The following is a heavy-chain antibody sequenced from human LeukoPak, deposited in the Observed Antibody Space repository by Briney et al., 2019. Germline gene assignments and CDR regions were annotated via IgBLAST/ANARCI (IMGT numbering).Heavy chain of an antibody. CDR2: ISSSGSTI. V-gene: IGHV3-11*04. CDR1: GFTFSDYY. J-gene: IGHJ4*02. Sequence: PGGSLRLSCAASGFTFSDYYMSWIRHAPGKGLEWVSYISSSGSTIYYADSVKGRFTISRDNAKNSLYLQMNSLRAEDTAVYCCAPQRGFRLLDRYFESWGQGTLVTVSS. CDR3: APQRGFRLLDRYFES. D-gene: IGHD5-18*01.